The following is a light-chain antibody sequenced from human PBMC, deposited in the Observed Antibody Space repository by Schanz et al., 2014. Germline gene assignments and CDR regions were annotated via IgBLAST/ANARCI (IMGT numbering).Light chain of an antibody. CDR1: QSVSSN. CDR3: QHRSKWPLT. CDR2: SAS. V-gene: IGKV3-11*01. J-gene: IGKJ4*01. Sequence: EIVMTQSPATLSVSPGERATLSCRASQSVSSNLAWYQQKPGQAPRLLIYSASNRATGIPARFSGSGSGTDFTLTITSLEPEDFAVYYCQHRSKWPLTFGGGTKVEIK.